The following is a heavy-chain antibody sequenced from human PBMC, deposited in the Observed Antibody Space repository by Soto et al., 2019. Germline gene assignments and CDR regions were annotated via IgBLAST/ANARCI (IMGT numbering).Heavy chain of an antibody. CDR2: IHYSGST. J-gene: IGHJ4*02. D-gene: IGHD2-21*01. CDR1: GGSVIIGTYY. CDR3: TRGGDAYKNGH. Sequence: SETLSLTCPVPGGSVIIGTYYWSWIRQPPGKGLEWIGFIHYSGSTNYNPSLKSRVTMSVDTSKNQFSLKLTSVNAADTAVYYCTRGGDAYKNGHWGQGTLVTVSS. V-gene: IGHV4-61*01.